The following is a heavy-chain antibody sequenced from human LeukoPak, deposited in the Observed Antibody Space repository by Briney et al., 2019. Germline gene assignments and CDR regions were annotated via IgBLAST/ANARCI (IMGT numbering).Heavy chain of an antibody. V-gene: IGHV3-33*01. Sequence: GSLRLSCAASGFTFSSYGMHWVRQAPGKGLEWVAVIWYDGSNKYYADSVKGRFTISRDNSKNTLYLQMNSLRAEDTAVYYCARSRAGYKAPFDYWGQGTLVTVSS. D-gene: IGHD5-24*01. CDR1: GFTFSSYG. CDR3: ARSRAGYKAPFDY. CDR2: IWYDGSNK. J-gene: IGHJ4*02.